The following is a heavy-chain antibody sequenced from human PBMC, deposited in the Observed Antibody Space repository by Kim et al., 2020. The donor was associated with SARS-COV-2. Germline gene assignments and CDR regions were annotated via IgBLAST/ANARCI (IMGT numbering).Heavy chain of an antibody. CDR2: ISYDGSNK. Sequence: GGSLRLSCAASGFTFSSYAMHWVRQAPGKGLEWVAVISYDGSNKYYADSVKGRFTISRDNSKNTLSLQMNSLRAEDTAVYYCARDPKNVWGSYRYARGRGVTDYWGQGTLVTVSS. CDR1: GFTFSSYA. CDR3: ARDPKNVWGSYRYARGRGVTDY. V-gene: IGHV3-30*04. D-gene: IGHD3-16*02. J-gene: IGHJ4*02.